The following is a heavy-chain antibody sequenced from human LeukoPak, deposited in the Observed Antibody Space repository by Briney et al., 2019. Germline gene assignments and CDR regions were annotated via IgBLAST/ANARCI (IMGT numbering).Heavy chain of an antibody. V-gene: IGHV3-23*01. CDR3: AKEQGGSGWSRGLDS. CDR1: GFTTRTDT. J-gene: IGHJ4*02. Sequence: PPGTLRLSCEDTGFTTRTDTMNWVRQDPGKGLDRVLAISGSGDRTYYADSVKGRFTISRDNSKNTLSLQMNSLRAEDTAVYYCAKEQGGSGWSRGLDSWGQGTLVTVSS. D-gene: IGHD6-19*01. CDR2: ISGSGDRT.